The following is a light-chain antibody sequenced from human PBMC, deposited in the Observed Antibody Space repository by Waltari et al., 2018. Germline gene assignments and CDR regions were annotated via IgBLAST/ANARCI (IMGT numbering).Light chain of an antibody. CDR2: DAS. V-gene: IGKV3-11*01. CDR1: QSVSSY. CDR3: QQRSNWPRT. Sequence: EIVLTQSPATLSLSPRERATLSCRASQSVSSYLAWYQQKPGQAPRLLIYDASKRANGIPARFSGSGSGTDFTLTISSLEPEDFAVYYCQQRSNWPRTFGQGTSGDQT. J-gene: IGKJ1*01.